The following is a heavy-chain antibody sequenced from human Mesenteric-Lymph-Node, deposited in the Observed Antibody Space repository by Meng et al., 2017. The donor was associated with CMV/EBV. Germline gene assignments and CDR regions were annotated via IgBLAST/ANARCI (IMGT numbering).Heavy chain of an antibody. CDR1: GFTFSSYS. V-gene: IGHV3-53*01. CDR3: VRDLADAIDI. CDR2: IYTDGRT. J-gene: IGHJ3*02. Sequence: GESLKISCAASGFTFSSYSMNWVRQAPGKGLEWLSVIYTDGRTFYADSVKGRFTISKDISKNTLSLQLNNLRAEDTALYFCVRDLADAIDIWGQGTMVTVSS.